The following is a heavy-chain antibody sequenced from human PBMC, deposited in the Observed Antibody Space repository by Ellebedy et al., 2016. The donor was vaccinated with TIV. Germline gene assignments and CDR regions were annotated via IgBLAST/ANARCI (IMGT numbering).Heavy chain of an antibody. Sequence: GGSLRLXCAASGFTFSSYGMHWVRQAPGKGLEWVAVIWYDGSNKYYADSVKGRFTISRDNSKNTLYLQMNSLRAEDTAVYYCARDWGITEPVFDYWGQGTLVTVSS. CDR1: GFTFSSYG. CDR2: IWYDGSNK. J-gene: IGHJ4*02. D-gene: IGHD1-14*01. V-gene: IGHV3-33*01. CDR3: ARDWGITEPVFDY.